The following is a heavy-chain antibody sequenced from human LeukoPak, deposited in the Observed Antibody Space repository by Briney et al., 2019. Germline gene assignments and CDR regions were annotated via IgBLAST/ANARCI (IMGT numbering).Heavy chain of an antibody. CDR3: ARSHYDSSGYYYVY. J-gene: IGHJ4*02. Sequence: SETLSLTCTVSGGSISSSSYYWGWIRQPPGKGLEWIGSIYYSGSTYYNPSLKSRVTISVDTSKNQFSLKLSSVTAADTAVYYCARSHYDSSGYYYVYWGQGTLVTVSS. D-gene: IGHD3-22*01. V-gene: IGHV4-39*07. CDR1: GGSISSSSYY. CDR2: IYYSGST.